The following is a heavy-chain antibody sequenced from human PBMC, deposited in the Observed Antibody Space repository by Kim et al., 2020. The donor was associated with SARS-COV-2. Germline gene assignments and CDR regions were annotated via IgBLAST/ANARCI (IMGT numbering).Heavy chain of an antibody. J-gene: IGHJ5*02. D-gene: IGHD6-13*01. Sequence: SASFQGQVTISADKSISTAYLQWSSLKASDTAMYYCARVSSSWYKGWFDPWGQGTLVTVSS. V-gene: IGHV5-51*01. CDR3: ARVSSSWYKGWFDP.